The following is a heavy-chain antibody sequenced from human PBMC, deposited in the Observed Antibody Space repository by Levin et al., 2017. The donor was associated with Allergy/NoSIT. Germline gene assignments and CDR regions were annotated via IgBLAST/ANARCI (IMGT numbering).Heavy chain of an antibody. V-gene: IGHV3-49*03. CDR3: TRDYLAYCSGGNCYSPYY. CDR2: IRSKTYGGTT. D-gene: IGHD2-15*01. CDR1: GFTFGDYP. Sequence: GESLKISCTTSGFTFGDYPMSWFRQAPGKGLEWVGFIRSKTYGGTTEYAASVKGRFTISRDDSKSIAYLQVNSLKTEDTAVYYCTRDYLAYCSGGNCYSPYYWGQGTLVTVSS. J-gene: IGHJ4*02.